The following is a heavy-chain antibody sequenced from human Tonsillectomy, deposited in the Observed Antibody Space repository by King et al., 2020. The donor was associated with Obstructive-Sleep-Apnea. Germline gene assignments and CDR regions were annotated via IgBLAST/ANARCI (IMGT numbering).Heavy chain of an antibody. J-gene: IGHJ4*02. CDR3: ARATTGGYEGDY. CDR1: GYTFTSYD. V-gene: IGHV1-8*01. D-gene: IGHD5-12*01. Sequence: VQLVESGAEVKKPGASVKVSCKASGYTFTSYDINWVRQATGQGLDWMGWMNPNSGNKGYAKKFQGRVTMTRNTSISTAYMELCSLRSEDTAVYYCARATTGGYEGDYWGQGTLVTVSS. CDR2: MNPNSGNK.